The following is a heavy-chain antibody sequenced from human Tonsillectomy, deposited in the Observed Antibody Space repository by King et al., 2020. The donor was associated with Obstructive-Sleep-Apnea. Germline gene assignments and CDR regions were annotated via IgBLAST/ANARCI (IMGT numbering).Heavy chain of an antibody. CDR1: GGMLTSNDHY. Sequence: QLQESGPGLVKPSETLSLTCSVSGGMLTSNDHYWGWIRQTPGRGLEWIGSIYYSGYSFKSPSLKSRVTISLDTSKTQISLKLASVTAADTAVYYCASHRIVVIPDVRRFGAFDIWGQGTMFTVSS. J-gene: IGHJ3*02. V-gene: IGHV4-39*01. CDR3: ASHRIVVIPDVRRFGAFDI. CDR2: IYYSGYS. D-gene: IGHD3-10*02.